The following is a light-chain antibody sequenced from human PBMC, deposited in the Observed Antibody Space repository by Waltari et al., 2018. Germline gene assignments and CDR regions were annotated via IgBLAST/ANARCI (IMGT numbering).Light chain of an antibody. CDR2: AAS. J-gene: IGKJ2*01. CDR3: LQHNSYPYT. Sequence: DIQLTQSPSSVSASLGDRVSITCRASQGIGTWLAWYQQKPGKAPTLLIYAASTLHTEVPSRFSGSGSGTDFTLTITGLQPEDFATYYCLQHNSYPYTFGQGTKLEIK. CDR1: QGIGTW. V-gene: IGKV1-12*01.